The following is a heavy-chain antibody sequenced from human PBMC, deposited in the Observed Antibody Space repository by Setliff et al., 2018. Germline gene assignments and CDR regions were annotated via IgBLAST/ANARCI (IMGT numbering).Heavy chain of an antibody. CDR1: GFRFTNFG. J-gene: IGHJ5*02. D-gene: IGHD2-15*01. CDR2: ISPYSGNT. Sequence: ASVKVSCKTSGFRFTNFGFSWVRQAPGQGLEWLGSISPYSGNTNFPQWLQDRVTMTIDTSATTVYMELNSLTSEDTAVYYCARSPAVLGIVYLDPWGQGTLVTVSS. CDR3: ARSPAVLGIVYLDP. V-gene: IGHV1-18*01.